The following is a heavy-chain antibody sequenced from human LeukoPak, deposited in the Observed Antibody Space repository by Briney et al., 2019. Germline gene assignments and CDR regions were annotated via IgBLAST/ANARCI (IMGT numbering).Heavy chain of an antibody. Sequence: SETLSLTCTVSGGSISSYYWSWIRQPPGKGLEWIGYIYYSGSTNYNPSLKSRVTISVDTSKNQFSLKLSSVTAAGTAVYYCTRFSSGWYYPGGFDPWGQGTLVTVSS. V-gene: IGHV4-59*01. J-gene: IGHJ5*02. CDR3: TRFSSGWYYPGGFDP. CDR1: GGSISSYY. CDR2: IYYSGST. D-gene: IGHD6-19*01.